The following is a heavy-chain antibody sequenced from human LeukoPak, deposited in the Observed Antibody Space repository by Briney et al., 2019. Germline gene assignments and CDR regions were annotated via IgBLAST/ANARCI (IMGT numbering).Heavy chain of an antibody. CDR2: IRSRVNAYAT. Sequence: GGSLKLSCAASGFTLSGSAMHWVRQASGERLEWVGRIRSRVNAYATSYAASVKGRFTISRDDSKNTAYLEMNSLKTEDTAVYYCARHGTTVTTSIWGQGTLVTVSS. CDR3: ARHGTTVTTSI. V-gene: IGHV3-73*01. D-gene: IGHD4-17*01. J-gene: IGHJ4*02. CDR1: GFTLSGSA.